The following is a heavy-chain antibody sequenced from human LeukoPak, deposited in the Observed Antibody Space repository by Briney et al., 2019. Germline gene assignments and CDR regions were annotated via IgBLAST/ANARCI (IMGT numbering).Heavy chain of an antibody. Sequence: PGGSLRLSCAASGFTFSSYRMNWVRQAPGKGLEWVSSISSNSAYIYYADSVKGRFTISRDNAKNSLFLQMNSLRAEDMAVYYCARRKGDDTPMDLDYWGQGTLVTVSS. J-gene: IGHJ4*02. D-gene: IGHD5-18*01. CDR1: GFTFSSYR. V-gene: IGHV3-21*01. CDR2: ISSNSAYI. CDR3: ARRKGDDTPMDLDY.